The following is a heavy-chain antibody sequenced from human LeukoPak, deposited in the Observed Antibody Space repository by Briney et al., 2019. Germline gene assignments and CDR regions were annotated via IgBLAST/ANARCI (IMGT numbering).Heavy chain of an antibody. CDR1: GDSISTSKSY. D-gene: IGHD6-19*01. J-gene: IGHJ4*02. Sequence: SETLSLTCTVSGDSISTSKSYWGWIRRPPGKGLEWIGSIYYSGSTYYNPSLKSRVTISVDTSKNQFSLQLNSVTPEDTAVYYCARDQVYSSGWNPPFDWGQGTLVTVSS. V-gene: IGHV4-39*02. CDR3: ARDQVYSSGWNPPFD. CDR2: IYYSGST.